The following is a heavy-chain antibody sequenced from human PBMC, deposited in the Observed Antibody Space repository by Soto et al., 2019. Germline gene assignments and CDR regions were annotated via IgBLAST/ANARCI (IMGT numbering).Heavy chain of an antibody. CDR1: CGSISSSNW. D-gene: IGHD2-8*02. V-gene: IGHV4-4*02. CDR3: ARSSPLVPYYFDY. Sequence: PSETLSLTCAVSCGSISSSNWWSWVRQPPGKGLEWIGEIYHSGSTNYNPSLKSRVTISVDKSKNQFSLKLSSVTAADTAVYYCARSSPLVPYYFDYWGQGTLVTVSS. J-gene: IGHJ4*02. CDR2: IYHSGST.